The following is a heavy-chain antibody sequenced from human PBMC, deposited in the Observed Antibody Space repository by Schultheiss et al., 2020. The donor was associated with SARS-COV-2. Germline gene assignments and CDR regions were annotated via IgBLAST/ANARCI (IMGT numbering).Heavy chain of an antibody. CDR2: ISYDGSNK. D-gene: IGHD5-18*01. Sequence: GGSLRLSCAASRFTFSSYAMSWVRQAPGKGLEWVAVISYDGSNKYYADSVKGRFTISRDNSKNTLYLQMNSLRAEDTAVYYCARDRYSYGLNAFDIWGQGTMVTVSS. CDR3: ARDRYSYGLNAFDI. V-gene: IGHV3-30*04. J-gene: IGHJ3*02. CDR1: RFTFSSYA.